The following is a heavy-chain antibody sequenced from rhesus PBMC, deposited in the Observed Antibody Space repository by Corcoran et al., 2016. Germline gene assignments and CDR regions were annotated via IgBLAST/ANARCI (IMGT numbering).Heavy chain of an antibody. CDR1: GYTFTSSS. D-gene: IGHD3-3*01. J-gene: IGHJ4*01. V-gene: IGHV1-200*01. CDR3: AHTDG. Sequence: QVQLVQSGAEVKKPGASVKLSCKASGYTFTSSSINWVRQAPGQGLEWLGWTNPRNGNTGNAQKFKSRITMTRDTSTSTAYRGLSSLRSEDTAVYYCAHTDGWGQGVLVTVSS. CDR2: TNPRNGNT.